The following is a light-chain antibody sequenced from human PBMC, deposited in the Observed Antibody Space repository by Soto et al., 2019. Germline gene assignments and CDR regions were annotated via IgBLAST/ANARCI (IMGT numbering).Light chain of an antibody. J-gene: IGLJ1*01. V-gene: IGLV2-14*01. CDR3: SSYTSSSTLRV. CDR1: SSDVGGYNY. CDR2: DVS. Sequence: QSALTQPASVSGSPGQSITISCTGTSSDVGGYNYVSWYQQHPGKAPKLMIYDVSNRPSGVSNRFSGSKSGNTASLTISGLQAEDEADYYCSSYTSSSTLRVFGTGTKLTLL.